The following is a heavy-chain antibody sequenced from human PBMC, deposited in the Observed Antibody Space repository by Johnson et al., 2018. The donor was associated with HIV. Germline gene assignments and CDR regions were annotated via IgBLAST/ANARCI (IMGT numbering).Heavy chain of an antibody. J-gene: IGHJ3*02. Sequence: VQLVESGGRLIQPGGSLRLSCTASDFTVSSNYMSWVRQAPGKGLEWVSVISSGGTTYYADSVKGRFTTSRDNSKNTLYLQMNNARVEDTALYYCARDPTIAWDLKGDAFDIWGQGTMVTVSS. V-gene: IGHV3-53*01. CDR2: ISSGGTT. CDR1: DFTVSSNY. CDR3: ARDPTIAWDLKGDAFDI. D-gene: IGHD1-26*01.